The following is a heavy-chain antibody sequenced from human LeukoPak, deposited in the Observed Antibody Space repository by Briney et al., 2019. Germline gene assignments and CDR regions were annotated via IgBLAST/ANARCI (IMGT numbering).Heavy chain of an antibody. CDR2: ITSSGNYI. D-gene: IGHD3-9*01. J-gene: IGHJ4*02. V-gene: IGHV3-11*04. Sequence: GGSLRLSCAASGFTFSDYYMSWIRQAPGKGLEWVSSITSSGNYIYYADSLKGRFTISRDNAKNSLYLQMNSLRAEDTAVYYCARVGGDYGILTGYFYWGQGALVTVSS. CDR1: GFTFSDYY. CDR3: ARVGGDYGILTGYFY.